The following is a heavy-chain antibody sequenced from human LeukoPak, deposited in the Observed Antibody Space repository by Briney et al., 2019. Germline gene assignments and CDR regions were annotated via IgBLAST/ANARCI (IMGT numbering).Heavy chain of an antibody. V-gene: IGHV1-2*02. Sequence: ASVKVSCKASGYTFTGYYMHWVGQAPGQGLEWMGWINPNSGGTNYAQKFQGRVTMTRDTSISTAYMELSRLRSDDTAVYYCASTGAAAGYYYYYGMDVWGQGTTVTVSS. D-gene: IGHD6-13*01. CDR2: INPNSGGT. J-gene: IGHJ6*02. CDR1: GYTFTGYY. CDR3: ASTGAAAGYYYYYGMDV.